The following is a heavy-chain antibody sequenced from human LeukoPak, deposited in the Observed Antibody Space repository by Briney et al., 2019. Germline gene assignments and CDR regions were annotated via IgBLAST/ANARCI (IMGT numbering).Heavy chain of an antibody. CDR2: LYTDGTT. V-gene: IGHV3-66*01. CDR1: GFTVSSNY. CDR3: ARVSPESSGYPRGYFDY. J-gene: IGHJ4*02. Sequence: GGSLRLSCAASGFTVSSNYMNWVRQAPGKGLEWVSVLYTDGTTYYADSVKGRFTISRDNSKNTLSLQMNSLRAEDTAVYYCARVSPESSGYPRGYFDYWGQGTLATASS. D-gene: IGHD3-22*01.